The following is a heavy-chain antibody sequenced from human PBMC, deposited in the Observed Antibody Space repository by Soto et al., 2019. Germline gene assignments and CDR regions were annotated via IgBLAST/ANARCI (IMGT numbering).Heavy chain of an antibody. Sequence: QITLKESVPPLVKPTQTLTLTCTFSGFSLSTSGVGVGWIRQPPGKALEWLALIYWDDDKRYSPSLKSRRTFPKDPSKHQVVLTKTNMDPVDTDTYYCAHSPVYSGSYLMYNWFDPLGQGTLVTVFS. CDR1: GFSLSTSGVG. CDR3: AHSPVYSGSYLMYNWFDP. V-gene: IGHV2-5*02. CDR2: IYWDDDK. J-gene: IGHJ5*02. D-gene: IGHD1-26*01.